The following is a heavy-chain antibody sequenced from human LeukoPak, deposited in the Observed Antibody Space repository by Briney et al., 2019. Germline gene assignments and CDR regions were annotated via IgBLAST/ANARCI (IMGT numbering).Heavy chain of an antibody. D-gene: IGHD2-8*01. Sequence: GASVKVSCKASGYTFTGYYMHWVRQAPGQGLEWMGWINPNSGGTNYAQKFQGRVTMTRDTSISTAYMELSRLRSDDTAVYYCAKGAIVLMVYLQPHFDYWGQGTLVTVSS. J-gene: IGHJ4*02. CDR1: GYTFTGYY. CDR3: AKGAIVLMVYLQPHFDY. CDR2: INPNSGGT. V-gene: IGHV1-2*02.